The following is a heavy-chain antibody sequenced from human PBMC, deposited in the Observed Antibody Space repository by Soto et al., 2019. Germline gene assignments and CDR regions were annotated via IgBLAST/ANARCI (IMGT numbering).Heavy chain of an antibody. Sequence: GASVKASCKVSGYTLTGLSMHWVRQAPGKGPEWMGGFDPEDGETIYAQKFQGRVTMTEDTSTDTAYMELSSLRSEDTAVYYCATFDSSGYYYYFDYWGQGTLVTVS. CDR3: ATFDSSGYYYYFDY. CDR1: GYTLTGLS. V-gene: IGHV1-24*01. CDR2: FDPEDGET. D-gene: IGHD3-22*01. J-gene: IGHJ4*02.